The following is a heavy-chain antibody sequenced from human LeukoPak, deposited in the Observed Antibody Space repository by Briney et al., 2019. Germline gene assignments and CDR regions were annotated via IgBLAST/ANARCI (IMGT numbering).Heavy chain of an antibody. CDR3: VREVGRPKTFYFDS. Sequence: LGGSLRLSCIASGFVFSRDNMNWVRQAPGKGLEWVAHISETIYYADSVQGRFTISRDNAKNSLYLQMSNLRVDDTAMYYCVREVGRPKTFYFDSWGRGTPVTVSS. D-gene: IGHD3-16*01. CDR2: ISETI. CDR1: GFVFSRDN. V-gene: IGHV3-48*04. J-gene: IGHJ4*02.